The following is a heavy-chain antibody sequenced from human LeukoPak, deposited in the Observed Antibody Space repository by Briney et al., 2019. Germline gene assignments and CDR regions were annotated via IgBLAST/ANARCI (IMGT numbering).Heavy chain of an antibody. V-gene: IGHV1-18*01. CDR3: ARTGYCSSTSCYEGGY. CDR1: GYIFVGYG. Sequence: ASVSVSCKASGYIFVGYGITWVRQAPGQGLEWMGWFNPENGNTNYAQKVQGRVTMTTDTSTSTAYMELRSLRSDDTAVYYCARTGYCSSTSCYEGGYWGQGTLVTVSS. D-gene: IGHD2-2*01. J-gene: IGHJ4*02. CDR2: FNPENGNT.